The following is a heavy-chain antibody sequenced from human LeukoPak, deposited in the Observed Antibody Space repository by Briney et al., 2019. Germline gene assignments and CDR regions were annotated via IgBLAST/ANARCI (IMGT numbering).Heavy chain of an antibody. CDR3: ARGGSPIFYYYIDV. J-gene: IGHJ6*03. Sequence: ASVKVSCKASGYTFTDYFMHWVRQAPGQGLEWMGWINPNTGGTNYAQKFQGRVTMTRDTSITTAYMDLSSLRSDDTAVYYCARGGSPIFYYYIDVWGKGTTVTIS. CDR2: INPNTGGT. D-gene: IGHD2-2*01. CDR1: GYTFTDYF. V-gene: IGHV1-2*02.